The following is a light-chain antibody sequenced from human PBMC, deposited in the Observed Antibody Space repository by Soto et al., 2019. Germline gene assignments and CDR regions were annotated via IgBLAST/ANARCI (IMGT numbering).Light chain of an antibody. CDR3: QQYETFSGT. CDR1: QSISSW. J-gene: IGKJ1*01. Sequence: DIHMTQAPSTVSACVRVILRIACRASQSISSWLAWYQQKPGKAPKLLIYDASSLESGVPSRFSGSGSGTKFTLTIASLQPDDFATYYCQQYETFSGTFGPGTKVDIK. V-gene: IGKV1-5*01. CDR2: DAS.